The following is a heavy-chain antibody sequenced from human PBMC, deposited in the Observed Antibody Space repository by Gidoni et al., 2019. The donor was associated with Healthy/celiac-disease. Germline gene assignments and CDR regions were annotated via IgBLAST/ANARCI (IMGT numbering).Heavy chain of an antibody. D-gene: IGHD2-21*02. CDR1: GFTVSSTY. V-gene: IGHV3-66*01. Sequence: EVQLVESGGGLVPPGGSLRLSCAASGFTVSSTYMSLVRQAPGKGLEWVSVIYSGGSTYYADSVKGRFTISRDNSKNTMYLQMNSMRAEDTAVYYCARDGPYCGGDCYHDAFDIWGQGTMVTVSS. CDR3: ARDGPYCGGDCYHDAFDI. J-gene: IGHJ3*02. CDR2: IYSGGST.